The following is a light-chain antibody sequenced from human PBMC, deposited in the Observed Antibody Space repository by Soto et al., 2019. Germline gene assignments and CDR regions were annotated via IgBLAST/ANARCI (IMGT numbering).Light chain of an antibody. CDR1: QGVTTN. Sequence: EMVMTQSPGTLSVSPGERVTLSCRASQGVTTNLAWYQQKPGQAPRLLTYGASTRATGIPARFSGGGSGTEFTLTISSLQSEDFAVYYCQQYNSWPLSFGGGTKVEIK. V-gene: IGKV3-15*01. CDR2: GAS. J-gene: IGKJ4*01. CDR3: QQYNSWPLS.